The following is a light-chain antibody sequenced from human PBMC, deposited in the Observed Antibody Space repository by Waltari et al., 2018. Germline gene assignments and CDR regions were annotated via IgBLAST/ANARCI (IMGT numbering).Light chain of an antibody. CDR1: SSTIGAGHD. J-gene: IGLJ2*01. Sequence: QSGLTQPPSVSAAPGQRVTIPCTGRSSTIGAGHDAHWDQKLPGTAPNLLIYGNNNRPSGVPDRFSGSKSGTSASLAITGLQAEDEADYYCQSYDSGLSGSVFGGGTKLTVL. CDR2: GNN. V-gene: IGLV1-40*01. CDR3: QSYDSGLSGSV.